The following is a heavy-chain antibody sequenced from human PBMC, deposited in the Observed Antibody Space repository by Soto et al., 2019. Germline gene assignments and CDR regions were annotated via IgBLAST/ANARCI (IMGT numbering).Heavy chain of an antibody. CDR2: INPNSGGT. V-gene: IGHV1-2*04. D-gene: IGHD5-18*01. CDR3: ARAHGADTAMVLFDY. Sequence: QVQLVQSGAEVKKPGASVKVSCKASGYTFTGYYMHWVRQAPGQGLEWMGWINPNSGGTNYAQKFQGWVTMTRDTSISTAYMELSRLRSDDTAVYYCARAHGADTAMVLFDYWGQGTLVTVSS. CDR1: GYTFTGYY. J-gene: IGHJ4*02.